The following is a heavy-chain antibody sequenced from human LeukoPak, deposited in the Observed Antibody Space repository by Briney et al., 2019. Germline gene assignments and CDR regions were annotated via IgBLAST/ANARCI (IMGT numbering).Heavy chain of an antibody. V-gene: IGHV1-69*04. CDR3: ARAPYCGGDCYSSDAFDI. Sequence: SVKVSCKASGGTFSSYAISWVRQAPGQGLEWMGRIIPILGIANYAQKFQGRVTITADKSTSTAYMGLSSLRSEDTAVYYCARAPYCGGDCYSSDAFDIWGQGTMVTVSS. CDR2: IIPILGIA. CDR1: GGTFSSYA. J-gene: IGHJ3*02. D-gene: IGHD2-21*02.